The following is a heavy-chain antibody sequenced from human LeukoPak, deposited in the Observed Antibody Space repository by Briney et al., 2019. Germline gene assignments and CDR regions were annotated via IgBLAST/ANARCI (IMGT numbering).Heavy chain of an antibody. CDR2: IYTSGST. Sequence: SETLSLTCTVSGGSISSYYWSWIRQPAGKGLEWIGRIYTSGSTNHNSSLKSRVTMSVDTSKNQFSLKLTSVTAADTAVYYCARGGYSYGYFWFDPWGQGTLVTVSS. CDR1: GGSISSYY. V-gene: IGHV4-4*07. J-gene: IGHJ5*02. CDR3: ARGGYSYGYFWFDP. D-gene: IGHD5-18*01.